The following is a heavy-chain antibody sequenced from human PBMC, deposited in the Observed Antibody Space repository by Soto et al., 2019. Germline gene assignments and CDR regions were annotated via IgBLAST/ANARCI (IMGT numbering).Heavy chain of an antibody. D-gene: IGHD2-2*01. CDR3: SAAKIRGYYYYGMDV. CDR1: GYTFTSYG. CDR2: ISAYNGNT. Sequence: ASVKVSCKAPGYTFTSYGISWVRQAPGQGLEWMGWISAYNGNTNYAQKLQGRVTMTTDTSTSTAYVELRSLRSDDTAVYYCSAAKIRGYYYYGMDVWGQGTTVTVSS. J-gene: IGHJ6*02. V-gene: IGHV1-18*01.